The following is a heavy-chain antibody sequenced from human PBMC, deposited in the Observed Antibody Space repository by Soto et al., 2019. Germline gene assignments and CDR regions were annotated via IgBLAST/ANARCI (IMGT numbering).Heavy chain of an antibody. Sequence: QVQLVQSGAEVKKPGSSVKVSCKASGGTFSSYAISWVRQAPGQGLEWMGGIIPIFGTANYAQKFQGRVTITADDSTSTAYMELSSLRSEDTAVYYCARKYYYDSSGSIYYYYGMDVWGQGTTVTVSS. CDR1: GGTFSSYA. J-gene: IGHJ6*02. CDR3: ARKYYYDSSGSIYYYYGMDV. CDR2: IIPIFGTA. V-gene: IGHV1-69*12. D-gene: IGHD3-22*01.